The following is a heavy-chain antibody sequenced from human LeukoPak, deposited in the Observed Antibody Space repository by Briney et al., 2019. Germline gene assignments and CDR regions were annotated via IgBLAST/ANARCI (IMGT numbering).Heavy chain of an antibody. D-gene: IGHD6-19*01. J-gene: IGHJ4*02. Sequence: PSETLSLTCTVSGGSISSSSYYWGWIRQPPGKGLEWIGSIYYSGSTYYNPSLKSRVTISVDTSKNQFSLKLSSVTAADTAVYYCAREGSGWYFLYYFDYWGQGTLVTVSS. CDR2: IYYSGST. CDR3: AREGSGWYFLYYFDY. V-gene: IGHV4-39*07. CDR1: GGSISSSSYY.